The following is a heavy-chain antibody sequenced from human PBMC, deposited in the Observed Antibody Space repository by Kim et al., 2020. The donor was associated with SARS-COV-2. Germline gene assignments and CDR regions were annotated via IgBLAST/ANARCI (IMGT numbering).Heavy chain of an antibody. CDR1: GFTLSSYW. V-gene: IGHV3-74*03. CDR3: VRDRELEQRGSFDV. D-gene: IGHD1-1*01. J-gene: IGHJ3*01. CDR2: INNGDGITT. Sequence: GGSLRLSCAASGFTLSSYWMHWVRQVPGKGLAWGSRINNGDGITTTYADSVDGRLTVSRDTAKNTLYFQMNSLRDDDTAVYYFVRDRELEQRGSFDVGG.